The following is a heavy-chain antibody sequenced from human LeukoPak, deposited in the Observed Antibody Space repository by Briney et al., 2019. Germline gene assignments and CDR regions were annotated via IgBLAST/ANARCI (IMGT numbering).Heavy chain of an antibody. D-gene: IGHD5-12*01. V-gene: IGHV3-23*01. Sequence: GRSLRLSCAASGFRFDGYAMHWVRQAPGKGLEWVSAISGSGGSTYYADSVKGRFTISRDNSKNTLYLQMNSLRAEDTAVYYCASGIVATINYYYYYGMDVWGQGTTVTVSS. J-gene: IGHJ6*02. CDR1: GFRFDGYA. CDR3: ASGIVATINYYYYYGMDV. CDR2: ISGSGGST.